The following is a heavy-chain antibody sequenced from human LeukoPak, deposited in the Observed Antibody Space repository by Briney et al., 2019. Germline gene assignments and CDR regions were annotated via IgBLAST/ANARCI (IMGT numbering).Heavy chain of an antibody. D-gene: IGHD3-10*01. Sequence: GGSLRLSCAASGFTFSSYGMHWVRQAPGKGLEWVAFIQYDGSDKYYADSVKGRFAISRDNSKNTMSLQMNSLRAEDTALYYCAKASNSGYFYGSGRYENWFDAWGQGTLVTVSS. V-gene: IGHV3-30*02. J-gene: IGHJ5*02. CDR1: GFTFSSYG. CDR2: IQYDGSDK. CDR3: AKASNSGYFYGSGRYENWFDA.